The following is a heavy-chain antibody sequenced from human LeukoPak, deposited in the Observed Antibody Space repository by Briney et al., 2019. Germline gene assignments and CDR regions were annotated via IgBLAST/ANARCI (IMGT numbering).Heavy chain of an antibody. CDR2: ISYDGSNK. V-gene: IGHV3-30*04. Sequence: GGSLRLSCAASGFTFSSYAMHWVRQAPGKGLEWVAVISYDGSNKYYADSVKGRFTISRDNSKNTLYLQMNSLRAEDTAVYYCARDCYDIPRFAFDIWGQGTMVTVSS. J-gene: IGHJ3*02. CDR1: GFTFSSYA. CDR3: ARDCYDIPRFAFDI. D-gene: IGHD3-22*01.